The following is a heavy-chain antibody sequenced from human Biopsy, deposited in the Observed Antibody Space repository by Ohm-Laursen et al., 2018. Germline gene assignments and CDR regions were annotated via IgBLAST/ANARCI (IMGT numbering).Heavy chain of an antibody. J-gene: IGHJ3*01. Sequence: SVKVSCKASGVTFDTYAFGWVRQAPGQGLEWMGGRIPYFNTIYYARNFQDRAVITADRSARTTDMQLSGLRPDDTAVYYCVGGQRGPPIGVTVPGDAYDLWGPGTMVTVSP. V-gene: IGHV1-69*13. CDR3: VGGQRGPPIGVTVPGDAYDL. CDR1: GVTFDTYA. CDR2: RIPYFNTI. D-gene: IGHD2/OR15-2a*01.